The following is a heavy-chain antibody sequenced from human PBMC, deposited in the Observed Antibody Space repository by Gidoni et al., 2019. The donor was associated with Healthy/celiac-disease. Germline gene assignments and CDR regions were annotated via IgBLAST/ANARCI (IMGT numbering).Heavy chain of an antibody. Sequence: QLQLQASGPGLVKPSATLSLTCPVSGGSISSSSYYWGWIRQPPGKGLEWIGSIYYSGSTYYNPSLKSRVTISVDTSKNQFSLKLSSVTAADTAVYYCARLGVAAAGWFDPWGQGTLVTVSS. V-gene: IGHV4-39*01. D-gene: IGHD6-13*01. CDR3: ARLGVAAAGWFDP. CDR2: IYYSGST. CDR1: GGSISSSSYY. J-gene: IGHJ5*02.